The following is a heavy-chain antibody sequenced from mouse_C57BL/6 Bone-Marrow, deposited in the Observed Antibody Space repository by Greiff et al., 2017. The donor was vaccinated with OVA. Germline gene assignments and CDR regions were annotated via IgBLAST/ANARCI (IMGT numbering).Heavy chain of an antibody. CDR2: IHPNSGST. J-gene: IGHJ2*01. CDR3: ASALWSPFDY. D-gene: IGHD1-1*02. CDR1: GYTFTSYW. Sequence: QFQLQQPGAELVKPGASVKLSCKASGYTFTSYWMHWVKQRPGQGLEWIGMIHPNSGSTNYNEKFKRKATLTVDKSSRTAYMQLCGLTSEDSAVYYGASALWSPFDYWGQGTTLTVSS. V-gene: IGHV1-64*01.